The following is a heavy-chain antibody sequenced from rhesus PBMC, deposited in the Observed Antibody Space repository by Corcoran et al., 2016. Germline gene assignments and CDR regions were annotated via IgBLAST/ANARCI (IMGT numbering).Heavy chain of an antibody. D-gene: IGHD6-31*01. Sequence: QLQLQESGPGLVKPSETLSVTCAVSGGSISSSYWSWIRQAPGKGLEWIWSIYSSSGNTYYNPSLKSRVTISTDTSKNQFSLKLSSVTAADTAVYYCARDWAAEEYFEFWGQGALVTVSS. CDR3: ARDWAAEEYFEF. CDR2: IYSSSGNT. V-gene: IGHV4-160*01. J-gene: IGHJ1*01. CDR1: GGSISSSY.